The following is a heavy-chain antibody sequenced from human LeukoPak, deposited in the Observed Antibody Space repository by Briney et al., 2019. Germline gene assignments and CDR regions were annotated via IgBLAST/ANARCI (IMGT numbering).Heavy chain of an antibody. CDR2: INAGNGNT. CDR1: GYTFTSYG. CDR3: ARDWSSSYRFDY. V-gene: IGHV1-3*01. J-gene: IGHJ4*02. D-gene: IGHD6-13*01. Sequence: GASVKVSCKASGYTFTSYGISWVRQAPGQGLEWMGWINAGNGNTKYSQKFQGRVTITRDTSASTAYMELSSLRSEDTAVYYCARDWSSSYRFDYWGQGTLVTVSS.